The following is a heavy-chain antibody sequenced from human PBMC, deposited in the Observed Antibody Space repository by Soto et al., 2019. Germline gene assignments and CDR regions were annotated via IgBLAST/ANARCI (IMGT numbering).Heavy chain of an antibody. Sequence: QVQLQESGPGLVKPSGTLSLSCAVSGGSVSNNNWWSWVRQSPGNGLEWIGEIHHSGGTSYNPSLDSRATLSVDKSKNELSLRLNYVTAADTAVYYCTKNSAYALDYWGLAILVTVSS. D-gene: IGHD5-12*01. CDR3: TKNSAYALDY. CDR1: GGSVSNNNW. J-gene: IGHJ4*02. CDR2: IHHSGGT. V-gene: IGHV4-4*02.